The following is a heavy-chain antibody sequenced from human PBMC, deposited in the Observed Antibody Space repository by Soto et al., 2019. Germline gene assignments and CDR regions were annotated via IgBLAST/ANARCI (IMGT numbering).Heavy chain of an antibody. CDR3: ARTSAREEDIWCSSTSCYTDYYFYGMDV. D-gene: IGHD2-2*02. V-gene: IGHV1-69*13. J-gene: IGHJ6*02. CDR1: GGTFSSYA. Sequence: SVKVSCKASGGTFSSYAISWVRQAPGQGLEWMGGIIPIFGTANYAQKFQGRVTITADESTSTAYMELSSLRSEDTAVYYCARTSAREEDIWCSSTSCYTDYYFYGMDVWGQGTTATVSS. CDR2: IIPIFGTA.